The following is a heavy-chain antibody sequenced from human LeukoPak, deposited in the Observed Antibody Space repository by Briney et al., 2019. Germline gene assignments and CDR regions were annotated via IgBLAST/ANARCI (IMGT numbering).Heavy chain of an antibody. CDR1: GGSISSSSYS. CDR2: IYYSGST. D-gene: IGHD6-13*01. J-gene: IGHJ4*02. Sequence: SETLSLTCTVSGGSISSSSYSWGWIRQPPGKGLEWIGSIYYSGSTYYHPSLKSRVTISVDTSKNQFSLKLSSVTAADTAVYYCARTKDSAAGTLLFDYWGQGTLVTVSS. CDR3: ARTKDSAAGTLLFDY. V-gene: IGHV4-39*01.